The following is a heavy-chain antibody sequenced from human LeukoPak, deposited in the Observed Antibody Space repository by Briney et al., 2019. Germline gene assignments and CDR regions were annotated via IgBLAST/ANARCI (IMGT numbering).Heavy chain of an antibody. CDR1: GFTFSSYA. Sequence: PGGSLRLSCADSGFTFSSYAMSWVRQAPGKGLEWVSDISGSGGSTYYADPEKGLFTLSRDNSKNSLYLQMISLRAEDAAVYYCAKGGCSSTGCYNPYYFDYWGQGTLVTVSS. CDR2: ISGSGGST. CDR3: AKGGCSSTGCYNPYYFDY. J-gene: IGHJ4*02. D-gene: IGHD2-2*02. V-gene: IGHV3-23*01.